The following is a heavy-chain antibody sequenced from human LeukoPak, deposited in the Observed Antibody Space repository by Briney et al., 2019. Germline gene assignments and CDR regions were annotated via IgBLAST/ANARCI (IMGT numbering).Heavy chain of an antibody. D-gene: IGHD4-17*01. Sequence: SETLSLTCAVYGGSFSGYYWSWIRQPPGKGLEWIGEINHSGSTNYNPSLKSRVTISVDTSKNQFSLKLSSVTVADTAVYYCAREPTTVTASYFDYWGQGTLVTVSS. CDR2: INHSGST. J-gene: IGHJ4*02. V-gene: IGHV4-34*01. CDR3: AREPTTVTASYFDY. CDR1: GGSFSGYY.